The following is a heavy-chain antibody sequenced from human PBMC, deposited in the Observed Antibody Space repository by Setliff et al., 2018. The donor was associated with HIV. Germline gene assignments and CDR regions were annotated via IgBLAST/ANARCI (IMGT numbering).Heavy chain of an antibody. D-gene: IGHD4-4*01. CDR2: IHHSGKI. J-gene: IGHJ5*02. V-gene: IGHV4-38-2*01. Sequence: SETLSLTCVVSGYSISSGYYWGWIRQPPGKGLEWIASIHHSGKIYHNPSLESRISMSVDTSKNQFSLKLTSVTAADTAIYYCARDLTSNSNCFEPWGQGTQVTVSS. CDR1: GYSISSGYY. CDR3: ARDLTSNSNCFEP.